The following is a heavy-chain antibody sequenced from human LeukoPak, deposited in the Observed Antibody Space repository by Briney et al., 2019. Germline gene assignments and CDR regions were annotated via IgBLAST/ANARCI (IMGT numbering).Heavy chain of an antibody. CDR3: ARTASSSWYHFDY. CDR1: GGSISSYY. J-gene: IGHJ4*02. D-gene: IGHD6-13*01. Sequence: SETLSLTCTVSGGSISSYYWSWIRQPPGKGLEWIGYIYYSGSTNYNPSLKSRVTISVDTSKNQFSLKLSSVTAADTAVYYCARTASSSWYHFDYWGQGTLVTVSS. CDR2: IYYSGST. V-gene: IGHV4-59*01.